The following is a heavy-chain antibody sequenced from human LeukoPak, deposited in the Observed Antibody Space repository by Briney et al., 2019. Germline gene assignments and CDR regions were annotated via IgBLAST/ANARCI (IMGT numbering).Heavy chain of an antibody. CDR1: GFTFSSYA. V-gene: IGHV3-23*01. CDR2: ISGSGGST. J-gene: IGHJ4*02. CDR3: AKDSIAARPRLYYFDY. Sequence: GGSLRFSCAASGFTFSSYAMSWVRQAPGKGLEWVSAISGSGGSTYYADSVKGRFTISRDNSKNTLYLQMNSLRAEDTVVYYCAKDSIAARPRLYYFDYWGQGTLVTVSS. D-gene: IGHD6-6*01.